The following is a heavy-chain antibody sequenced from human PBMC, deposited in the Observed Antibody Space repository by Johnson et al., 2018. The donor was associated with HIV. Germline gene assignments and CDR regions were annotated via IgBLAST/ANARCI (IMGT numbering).Heavy chain of an antibody. J-gene: IGHJ3*02. CDR1: GFTFNNYG. CDR3: AKPLQLEEGAFDI. D-gene: IGHD6-6*01. Sequence: QVQLVESGGGVVLPGGSLRLSCAASGFTFNNYGMHWVRQAPGKGLEWVAFIRYDGSNKYYADSVKGRFTISRDNSKNTLYLQMNSLRAEDTAVYYCAKPLQLEEGAFDIWGQGTMVTVSS. V-gene: IGHV3-30*02. CDR2: IRYDGSNK.